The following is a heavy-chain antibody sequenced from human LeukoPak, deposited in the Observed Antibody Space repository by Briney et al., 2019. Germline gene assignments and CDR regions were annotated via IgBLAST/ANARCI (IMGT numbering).Heavy chain of an antibody. CDR2: ILHDGSDK. J-gene: IGHJ3*02. V-gene: IGHV3-30*04. CDR3: VRDGMAGTPNASDM. CDR1: GFFFSTYT. D-gene: IGHD6-19*01. Sequence: GGSLRLSCAASGFFFSTYTMDWVRQAPGKGLEWVALILHDGSDKNYADSVKGRFTISRDNSKNTVHLQMNSLRPEDTAVYYCVRDGMAGTPNASDMWGQGTMVTVSS.